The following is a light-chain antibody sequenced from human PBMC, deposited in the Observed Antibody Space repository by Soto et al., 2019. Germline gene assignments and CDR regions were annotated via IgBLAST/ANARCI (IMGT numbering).Light chain of an antibody. CDR1: SSDVGTYNY. CDR2: DVI. CDR3: CSYAGNFIWV. Sequence: QSALTQPRSVSGSPGQSVTISCTGTSSDVGTYNYVSWYQQYPGKAPKLVVYDVITRPSGVPDRFSGSKSGNTASLTISGLQGEDEADYYCCSYAGNFIWVFGGGTQLTVL. J-gene: IGLJ3*02. V-gene: IGLV2-11*01.